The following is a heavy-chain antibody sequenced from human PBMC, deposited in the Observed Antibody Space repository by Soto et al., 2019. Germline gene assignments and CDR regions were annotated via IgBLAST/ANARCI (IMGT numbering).Heavy chain of an antibody. CDR2: IYYSGST. J-gene: IGHJ5*02. V-gene: IGHV4-39*01. CDR3: ARGYSGYDLYWFDP. CDR1: GGSISSSSYY. Sequence: LSLTCTVSGGSISSSSYYWGWIRQPPGKGLEWIGSIYYSGSTYYNPSLKSRVTISVDTSKNQFSLKLSSVTAADTAVYYCARGYSGYDLYWFDPWGQGTLVTVSS. D-gene: IGHD5-12*01.